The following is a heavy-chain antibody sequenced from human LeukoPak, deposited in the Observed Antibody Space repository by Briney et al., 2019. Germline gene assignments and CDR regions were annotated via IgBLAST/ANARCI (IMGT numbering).Heavy chain of an antibody. V-gene: IGHV3-23*01. J-gene: IGHJ4*02. CDR1: GFTFSNNA. CDR3: AKDRSSGWYYDS. D-gene: IGHD6-19*01. CDR2: ISGSGGST. Sequence: GGSLRLSCAASGFTFSNNAMSWVRQAPGKGLEWVSAISGSGGSTYYADSVKGRFTTSRDNSRNTLYLQMNSLRAEDTAVYYCAKDRSSGWYYDSWGQGSLVTVSS.